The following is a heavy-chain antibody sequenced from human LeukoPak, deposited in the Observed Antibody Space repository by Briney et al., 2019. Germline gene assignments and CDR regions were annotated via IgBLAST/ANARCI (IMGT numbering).Heavy chain of an antibody. CDR1: GYTFTSYA. V-gene: IGHV7-4-1*02. Sequence: ASVKVXXXASGYTFTSYAMNWVRQAPGQGLEWMGWINTNTGNPTYAQGFTGRFVFSLDTSVSTAYLQISSLKAEDTAVYYCARAEWIAAAGNYFDYWGQGTLVTVSS. CDR2: INTNTGNP. D-gene: IGHD6-13*01. J-gene: IGHJ4*02. CDR3: ARAEWIAAAGNYFDY.